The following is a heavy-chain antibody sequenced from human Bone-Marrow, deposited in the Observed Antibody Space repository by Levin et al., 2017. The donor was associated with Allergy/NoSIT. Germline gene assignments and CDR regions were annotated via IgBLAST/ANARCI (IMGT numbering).Heavy chain of an antibody. D-gene: IGHD5-18*01. J-gene: IGHJ3*02. CDR2: IRSNAYGGTM. V-gene: IGHV3-49*03. CDR1: GFTFGDYA. CDR3: SRDREREYSYGKRPPQDAFDI. Sequence: GGSLRLSCTGSGFTFGDYAMSWFRQAPGKGLEWVGFIRSNAYGGTMDYAASVKGRFTISRDDSKSIAYLQMNSLKTEDTAVFYCSRDREREYSYGKRPPQDAFDIWGQGTMVTVSS.